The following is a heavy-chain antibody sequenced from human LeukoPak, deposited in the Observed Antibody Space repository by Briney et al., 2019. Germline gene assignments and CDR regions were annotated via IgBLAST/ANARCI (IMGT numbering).Heavy chain of an antibody. CDR2: ISTYSGNT. Sequence: GASLKVSCTASGYTFTSYCMSWVRQAPGQGLEWIGCISTYSGNTNYAQQLPGRVTIHTDKPTSTAYMEVRSLRSDDTPVYYCEREIGGYDSAFHYWGQGPLVTVSS. J-gene: IGHJ4*02. V-gene: IGHV1-18*01. CDR1: GYTFTSYC. D-gene: IGHD5-12*01. CDR3: EREIGGYDSAFHY.